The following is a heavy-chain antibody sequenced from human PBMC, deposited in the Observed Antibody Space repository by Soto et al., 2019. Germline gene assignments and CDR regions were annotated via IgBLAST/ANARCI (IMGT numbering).Heavy chain of an antibody. D-gene: IGHD3-3*01. J-gene: IGHJ4*02. CDR1: GGSVSSGSYY. CDR3: ASDPRSAYSHDH. V-gene: IGHV4-31*03. Sequence: QVQLQESGPGQVKPSQTLSLTCTVSGGSVSSGSYYWSWIRQHPGRGLEWIGYIYYTGNTYYNPSLKRRLAISVDTSKNQLSLKLTSVTAADTAVYYCASDPRSAYSHDHWGQGTLVTVSS. CDR2: IYYTGNT.